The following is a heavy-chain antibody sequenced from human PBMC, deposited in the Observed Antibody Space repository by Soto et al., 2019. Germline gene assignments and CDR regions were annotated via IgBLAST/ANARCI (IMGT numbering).Heavy chain of an antibody. D-gene: IGHD3-10*01. CDR2: IYYSGST. V-gene: IGHV4-59*04. J-gene: IGHJ6*02. CDR1: GGSIGSYY. Sequence: PSETLSLTCSVSGGSIGSYYWSWIRQPPGKGLEWIGYIYYSGSTYYNPSLKSRVTISVDTSKNQFSLKLSSVTAADTAVYYCARGAYYYGSGSYYYGMDVWGQGTTVTVSS. CDR3: ARGAYYYGSGSYYYGMDV.